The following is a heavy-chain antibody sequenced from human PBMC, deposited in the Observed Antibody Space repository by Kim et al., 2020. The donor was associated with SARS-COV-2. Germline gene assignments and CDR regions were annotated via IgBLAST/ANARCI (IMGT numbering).Heavy chain of an antibody. CDR1: GFTFSSYA. CDR3: ATNVVPAAMPIVPFDP. Sequence: GGSLRLSCAASGFTFSSYAMHWVRQAPGKGLEWVAVISYDGSNKYYADSVKGRFTISRDNSKNTLYLQMNSLRAEDTAVYYCATNVVPAAMPIVPFDPWGQGTLVTVSS. V-gene: IGHV3-30-3*01. CDR2: ISYDGSNK. D-gene: IGHD2-2*01. J-gene: IGHJ5*02.